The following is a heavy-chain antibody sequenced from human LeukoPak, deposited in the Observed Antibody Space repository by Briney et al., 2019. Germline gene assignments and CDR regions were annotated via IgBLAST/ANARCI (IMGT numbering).Heavy chain of an antibody. Sequence: GGSLRLSCAASGFTFGSYAMTWVRQAPGKGLEWVAVIWNDGSNTFYADSVRGRFTISRDNSKNTLFLHMNSLGAEDTAVYYCARGDGGGLLWFGEFFYGLDVWGQGTTVTVSS. J-gene: IGHJ6*02. CDR1: GFTFGSYA. CDR2: IWNDGSNT. V-gene: IGHV3-33*08. D-gene: IGHD3-10*01. CDR3: ARGDGGGLLWFGEFFYGLDV.